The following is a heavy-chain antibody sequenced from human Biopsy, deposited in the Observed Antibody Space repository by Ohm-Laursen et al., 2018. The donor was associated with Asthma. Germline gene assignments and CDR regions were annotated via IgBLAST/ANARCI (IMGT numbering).Heavy chain of an antibody. Sequence: SVKVSYKSSGDSFSNYAISWVRQAPGQGLEWMGGLNPVLGTPDHAQMFEGRVTITADESTSTAYMELSSLSSEDTAVYYCARGYSGSDRIVYYYSGLEVWGQGTTVTVSS. J-gene: IGHJ6*02. CDR1: GDSFSNYA. CDR2: LNPVLGTP. D-gene: IGHD5-12*01. V-gene: IGHV1-69*13. CDR3: ARGYSGSDRIVYYYSGLEV.